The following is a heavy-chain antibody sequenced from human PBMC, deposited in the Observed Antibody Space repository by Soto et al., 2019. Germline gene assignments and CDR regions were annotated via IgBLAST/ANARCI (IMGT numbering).Heavy chain of an antibody. CDR3: ARDYYKYYDSSGYYRSPAY. Sequence: QVQLVESGGGVFQPGRSLRLSCAASGFTFSSYAMHWVRQAPGKGLEGVALISYEGSDKNYADSVKGRFTISRDNSRNTLFLQMNSLRAEDTAVYYCARDYYKYYDSSGYYRSPAYWGQGTLVTVSS. CDR2: ISYEGSDK. V-gene: IGHV3-30-3*01. CDR1: GFTFSSYA. D-gene: IGHD3-22*01. J-gene: IGHJ4*02.